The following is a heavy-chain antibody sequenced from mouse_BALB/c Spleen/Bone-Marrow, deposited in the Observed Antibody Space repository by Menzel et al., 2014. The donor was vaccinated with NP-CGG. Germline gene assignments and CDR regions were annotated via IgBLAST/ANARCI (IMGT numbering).Heavy chain of an antibody. V-gene: IGHV5-12-2*01. CDR3: VRHRYDGYYFDY. CDR2: ISNGGDNT. CDR1: GFTFGSYI. Sequence: EVKLMESGGGLVQPGGSLKLSCAASGFTFGSYIMSWVRQTPEKRLEWVAYISNGGDNTYYPDTVKGRFIISRDNAKNTLCLQMSSLKSEDTAVYYCVRHRYDGYYFDYWGQGTTLTVSS. J-gene: IGHJ2*01. D-gene: IGHD2-14*01.